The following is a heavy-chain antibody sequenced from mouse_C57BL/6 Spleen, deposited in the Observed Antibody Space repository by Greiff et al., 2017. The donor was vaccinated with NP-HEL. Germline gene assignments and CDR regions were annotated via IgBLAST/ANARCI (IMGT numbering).Heavy chain of an antibody. D-gene: IGHD2-4*01. CDR3: TREGDDWAWFAY. CDR1: GFTFSSYA. Sequence: EVKLVESGEGLVKPGGSLKLSCAASGFTFSSYAMSWVRQTPEKRLEWVAYISSGGDYIYYADTVKGRFTISRDNARNTLYLQMSSLKSEDTAMYYCTREGDDWAWFAYWGQGTLVTVSA. CDR2: ISSGGDYI. V-gene: IGHV5-9-1*02. J-gene: IGHJ3*01.